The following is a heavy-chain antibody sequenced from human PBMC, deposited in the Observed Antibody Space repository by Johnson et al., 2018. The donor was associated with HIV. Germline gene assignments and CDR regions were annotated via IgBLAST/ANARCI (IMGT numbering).Heavy chain of an antibody. V-gene: IGHV3-74*01. D-gene: IGHD3-16*01. CDR1: GFTFSTNW. Sequence: VQLVESGGDLVQPGGSLRLSCVGSGFTFSTNWMHWVRQAPGKGLVWVSGINSDGSSTSYAESVKGRFTISRDNAKNTLYLQMDSLGAEDTAVYYCARGRGALDIWGQGTKVTVSS. J-gene: IGHJ3*02. CDR3: ARGRGALDI. CDR2: INSDGSST.